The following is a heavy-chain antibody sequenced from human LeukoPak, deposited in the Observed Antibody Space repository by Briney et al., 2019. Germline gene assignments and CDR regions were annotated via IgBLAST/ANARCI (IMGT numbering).Heavy chain of an antibody. CDR1: GGSLSSYY. Sequence: SETLSLICTVSGGSLSSYYWSWIRQPPGKELEWIGYIYYSGSTNYNPSLKRRVTISLDTSKNQFSLKLSSVTAADTAVYYCARYSNAVAGARWFDHWGQGTLVTVSS. CDR3: ARYSNAVAGARWFDH. J-gene: IGHJ5*02. V-gene: IGHV4-59*01. D-gene: IGHD2-21*01. CDR2: IYYSGST.